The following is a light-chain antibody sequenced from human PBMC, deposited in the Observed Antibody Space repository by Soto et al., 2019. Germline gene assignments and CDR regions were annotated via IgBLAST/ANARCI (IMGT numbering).Light chain of an antibody. V-gene: IGKV3-15*01. CDR1: RSISTT. J-gene: IGKJ1*01. CDR3: NQYNRWTRK. Sequence: IVLTQSPVTLSSSPGDRAPLSCRASRSISTTLVWYQQKPGQAPRLLIYGASTRATGVPARFSGSGSGTEFTLTISSLQSEELAVYYCNQYNRWTRKVGQGTKV. CDR2: GAS.